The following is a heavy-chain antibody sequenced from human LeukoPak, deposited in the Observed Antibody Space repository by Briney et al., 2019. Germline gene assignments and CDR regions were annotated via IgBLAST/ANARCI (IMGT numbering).Heavy chain of an antibody. CDR3: LRDLTRVYKGDYFDY. CDR2: ISYDGSNN. V-gene: IGHV3-30-3*01. CDR1: GLTFSSYP. Sequence: GSLRLSCAASGLTFSSYPIHWLRQAPGKGLEWVSAISYDGSNNYYADSVKGRFTISRDNSKNTLYLQMNSIRVEDMAVYYSLRDLTRVYKGDYFDYWGQGTLVTVSS. J-gene: IGHJ4*02. D-gene: IGHD5/OR15-5a*01.